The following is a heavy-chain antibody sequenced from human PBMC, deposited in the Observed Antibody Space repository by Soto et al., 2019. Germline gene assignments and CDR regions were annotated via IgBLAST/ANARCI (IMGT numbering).Heavy chain of an antibody. CDR1: GGSISSSSYY. CDR2: IYYSGST. V-gene: IGHV4-39*01. CDR3: AGGEDDSSGYYWDY. Sequence: SETLSLTCTVSGGSISSSSYYWGWIRQPPGKGLEWIGSIYYSGSTYYNPSLKSRVTISVDTSKNQFSLKLSSVTAADTAVYYCAGGEDDSSGYYWDYWGQGTLVTVPS. J-gene: IGHJ4*02. D-gene: IGHD3-22*01.